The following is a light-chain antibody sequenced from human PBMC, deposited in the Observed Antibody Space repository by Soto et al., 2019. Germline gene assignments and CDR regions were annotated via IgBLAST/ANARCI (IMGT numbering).Light chain of an antibody. V-gene: IGKV3-20*01. CDR2: GTS. CDR1: ERIYSAY. J-gene: IGKJ2*01. CDR3: QQYSSLPHT. Sequence: EVVLTQSPGTLSLSRGERATLSCRASERIYSAYLGWYQQKPGQAPRLLIYGTSSRATGIPDRFSGSGSGTDFTLTISRLEPEDFVVYYCQQYSSLPHTFGQGTKVDIK.